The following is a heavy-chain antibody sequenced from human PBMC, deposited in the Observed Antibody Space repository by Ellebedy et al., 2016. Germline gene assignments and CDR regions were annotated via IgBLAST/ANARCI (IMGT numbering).Heavy chain of an antibody. J-gene: IGHJ3*02. CDR2: ISGYNGNT. Sequence: ASVKVSCXASGYTFSSYGISWVRQAPGQGLEWMGWISGYNGNTNYAQKLQGRVTMTTDTSASTAYMELRSLRSDDTAVYYCARCYDFWSGYCDAFDIWGQGTMVTVSS. CDR1: GYTFSSYG. CDR3: ARCYDFWSGYCDAFDI. D-gene: IGHD3-3*01. V-gene: IGHV1-18*01.